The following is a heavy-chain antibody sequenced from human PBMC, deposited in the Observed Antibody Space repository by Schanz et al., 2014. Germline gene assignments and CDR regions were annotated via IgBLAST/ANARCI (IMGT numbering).Heavy chain of an antibody. CDR3: ASSGAGYSSSWDFDY. Sequence: QVQLVQSGAEVKKPGSSMKVSCKTSGYTFSDYGISWVRQAPGQGLEWMGWITAYNGDTNYALKLQGRVTMTTDTSTGTAYMELRSLRSDDTALYYCASSGAGYSSSWDFDYWGQGTLVTVSS. D-gene: IGHD6-13*01. V-gene: IGHV1-18*01. CDR2: ITAYNGDT. CDR1: GYTFSDYG. J-gene: IGHJ4*02.